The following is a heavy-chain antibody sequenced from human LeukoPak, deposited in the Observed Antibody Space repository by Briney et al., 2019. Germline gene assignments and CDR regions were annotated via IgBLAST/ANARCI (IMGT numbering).Heavy chain of an antibody. J-gene: IGHJ3*02. V-gene: IGHV4-30-2*01. CDR3: ARDPNLDAFDI. Sequence: SQTLSLTCTVSGGSIGSGDYYWSWIRQPPGKGLEWIGYIYHSGSTYYNPSLKSRVTISVDRSKNQFSLKLSSVTAADTAVYYCARDPNLDAFDIWGQGTMVTVSS. CDR2: IYHSGST. D-gene: IGHD4/OR15-4a*01. CDR1: GGSIGSGDYY.